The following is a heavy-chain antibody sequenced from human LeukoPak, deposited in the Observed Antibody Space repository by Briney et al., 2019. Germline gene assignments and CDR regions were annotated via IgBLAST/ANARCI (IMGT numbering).Heavy chain of an antibody. CDR3: ARDRGFLEWLLDY. Sequence: ASVKVSCKASGYTFISYYIQWVRQAPGQGLEWMGIINPSGGSTSYAQKFQGRVTMTRDTSTSTVYMELSSLRSEDAAVYYCARDRGFLEWLLDYWGQGTLVTVSS. V-gene: IGHV1-46*01. D-gene: IGHD3-3*01. CDR2: INPSGGST. CDR1: GYTFISYY. J-gene: IGHJ4*02.